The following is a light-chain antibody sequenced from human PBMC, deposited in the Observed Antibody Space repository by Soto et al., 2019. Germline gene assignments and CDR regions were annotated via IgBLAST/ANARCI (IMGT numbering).Light chain of an antibody. J-gene: IGKJ3*01. CDR2: EAS. CDR3: QQCRFSST. V-gene: IGKV1-13*02. CDR1: QAIRTD. Sequence: AIQLTQSPSSLSASVGDRVTITCRVSQAIRTDIAWYQQKQGQAPVLLIYEASNLEDGVPSRFSGSGSGTDFTLTVSRLQPEDFTTYYFQQCRFSSTCGPGTKVDFK.